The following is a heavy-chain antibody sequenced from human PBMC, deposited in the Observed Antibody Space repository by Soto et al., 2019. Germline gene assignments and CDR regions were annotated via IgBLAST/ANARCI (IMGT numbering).Heavy chain of an antibody. J-gene: IGHJ6*02. V-gene: IGHV2-5*01. D-gene: IGHD3-3*01. CDR3: AHQSRERITIFGVVWYYGMDV. Sequence: QITLKESGPTLVKPTQTLTLTCTFSGFSLSTSGVGVGWIRQPPGKALEWLALIYWNGDKRYSPSLKSRLTITKDTSKNQVVLTMTNMDPVDTATYYCAHQSRERITIFGVVWYYGMDVWGQGTTVTVSS. CDR1: GFSLSTSGVG. CDR2: IYWNGDK.